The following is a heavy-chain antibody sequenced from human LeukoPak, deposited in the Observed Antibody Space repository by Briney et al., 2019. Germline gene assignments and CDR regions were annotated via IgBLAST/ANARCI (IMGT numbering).Heavy chain of an antibody. Sequence: GASVKVSCKASGGTFSSYAISWVRQAPGQGLEWMGRIIPILGIANYAQKFQGRVTITADKSTSTAYMELSSLRSEDTAVYYCASPIIAAAGTDYWGQGTLVTVSS. V-gene: IGHV1-69*04. CDR1: GGTFSSYA. CDR2: IIPILGIA. CDR3: ASPIIAAAGTDY. D-gene: IGHD6-13*01. J-gene: IGHJ4*02.